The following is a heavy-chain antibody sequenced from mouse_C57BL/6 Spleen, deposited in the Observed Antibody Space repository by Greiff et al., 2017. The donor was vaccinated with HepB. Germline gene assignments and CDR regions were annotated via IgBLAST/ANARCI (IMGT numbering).Heavy chain of an antibody. V-gene: IGHV1-15*01. Sequence: QVQLQQSGAELVRPGASVTLSCKASGYTFTDYEMHWVKQTPVHGLEWIGAIDPETGGTAYNQKFKGKAILTADKSSSTAYMELRSLTSEDSAVYYCTTYGSSPYWYFDVWGTGTTVTVSS. CDR1: GYTFTDYE. CDR2: IDPETGGT. CDR3: TTYGSSPYWYFDV. D-gene: IGHD1-1*01. J-gene: IGHJ1*03.